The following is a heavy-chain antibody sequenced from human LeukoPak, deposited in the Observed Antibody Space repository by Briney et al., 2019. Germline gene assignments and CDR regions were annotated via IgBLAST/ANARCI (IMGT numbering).Heavy chain of an antibody. CDR1: GYSFTSYW. D-gene: IGHD3-22*01. V-gene: IGHV5-51*01. CDR3: ARTYYYDSSGYLIPFV. CDR2: IYPGDSDT. J-gene: IGHJ3*01. Sequence: GESLKISCKGSGYSFTSYWIGWGRPMPGKGLEWMGIIYPGDSDTTYSPSFQGQVTISADKSISTAYLQWSSLKASDTAMYYCARTYYYDSSGYLIPFVWGQGTMVTVSS.